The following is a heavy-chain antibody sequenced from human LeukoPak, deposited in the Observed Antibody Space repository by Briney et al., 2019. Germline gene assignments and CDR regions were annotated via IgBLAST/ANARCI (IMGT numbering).Heavy chain of an antibody. CDR2: IIPIFGTA. CDR1: GGTFSSYA. Sequence: SVKVSCKASGGTFSSYAISWVRQAPGQGLEWMGGIIPIFGTANYAQKFQGRVTITADKSTSTAYMELSSQRSEDTAVYYCARDRPGRYCSSTSCYTASPFDPWGQGTLVIVSS. CDR3: ARDRPGRYCSSTSCYTASPFDP. J-gene: IGHJ5*02. V-gene: IGHV1-69*06. D-gene: IGHD2-2*02.